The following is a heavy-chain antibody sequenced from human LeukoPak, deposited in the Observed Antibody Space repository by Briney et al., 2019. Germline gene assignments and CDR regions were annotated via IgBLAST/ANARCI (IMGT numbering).Heavy chain of an antibody. CDR3: ARALGATFYYFDH. D-gene: IGHD1-26*01. J-gene: IGHJ4*02. V-gene: IGHV4-59*01. CDR1: GGSISSSY. CDR2: ISHSGST. Sequence: PSETLSLTCTVSGGSISSSYWSWIRQPPGKELEYIGYISHSGSTDYNPSLKSRVTISADTSKNQFSLKLSSVTAADTAVYYCARALGATFYYFDHWGQGMLVTVSS.